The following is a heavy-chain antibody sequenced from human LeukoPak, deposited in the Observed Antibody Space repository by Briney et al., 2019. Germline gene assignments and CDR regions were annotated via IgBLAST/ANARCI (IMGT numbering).Heavy chain of an antibody. CDR3: ARDTDPLVVVPAARPRQGGLDP. CDR2: INPSGGST. V-gene: IGHV1-46*01. CDR1: GYTFTGYY. D-gene: IGHD2-2*01. Sequence: ASVKVSCKASGYTFTGYYMHWVRQAPGQGLEWMGIINPSGGSTSYAQKFQGRVTMTRDTSTSTVYMELSSLRSEDTAVYYCARDTDPLVVVPAARPRQGGLDPWGQGTLVTVSS. J-gene: IGHJ5*02.